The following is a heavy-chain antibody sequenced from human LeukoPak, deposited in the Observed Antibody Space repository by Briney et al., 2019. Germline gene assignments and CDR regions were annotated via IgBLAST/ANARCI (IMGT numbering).Heavy chain of an antibody. CDR2: MNPNSGNT. Sequence: ASVKVSCKASGFTFTNYDINWVRQAPGQGLEWMGWMNPNSGNTGYARKFQGRLTITRNTSITTAYKELSSLRSEDTAVYYCARDRGYYDSSGYYYWGQGTLVTVSS. J-gene: IGHJ4*02. V-gene: IGHV1-8*03. D-gene: IGHD3-22*01. CDR3: ARDRGYYDSSGYYY. CDR1: GFTFTNYD.